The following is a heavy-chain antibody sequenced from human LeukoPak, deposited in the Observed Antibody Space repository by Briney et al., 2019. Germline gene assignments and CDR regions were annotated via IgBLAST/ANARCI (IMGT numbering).Heavy chain of an antibody. CDR2: ISNSGSYT. CDR3: ARLKYGSPQY. V-gene: IGHV3-11*06. Sequence: GGSLRLSCAASGFTFSDYYMSWIRQAPGKALDWVSYISNSGSYTISADSVKGRFTISRDNAKNSLYLQMNSLRGEDTAVYYCARLKYGSPQYWGQGTLVTVSS. D-gene: IGHD1-26*01. CDR1: GFTFSDYY. J-gene: IGHJ1*01.